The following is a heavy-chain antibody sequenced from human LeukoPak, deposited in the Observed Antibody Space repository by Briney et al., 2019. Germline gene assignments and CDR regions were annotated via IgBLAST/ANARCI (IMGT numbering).Heavy chain of an antibody. J-gene: IGHJ4*02. D-gene: IGHD1-26*01. CDR2: ISGSGGST. Sequence: GGSLRLSCAASGFTFSNYAMSWVRQAPGKGLEWVSAISGSGGSTYYADSVKGRFTISRDNSKNTLYLQMNSLRPEDTAVYYCARENSGSYYQFDCWGQGTLVTVSS. CDR3: ARENSGSYYQFDC. CDR1: GFTFSNYA. V-gene: IGHV3-23*01.